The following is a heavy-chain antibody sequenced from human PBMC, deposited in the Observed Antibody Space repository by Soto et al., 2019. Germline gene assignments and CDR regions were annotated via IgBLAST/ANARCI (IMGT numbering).Heavy chain of an antibody. V-gene: IGHV4-31*03. CDR1: GGSISSGGYY. CDR2: IYYSGST. D-gene: IGHD3-22*01. Sequence: QVQLQESGPGLVKPSQTLSLTCTVSGGSISSGGYYWSWIRQHPGKGLEWIGYIYYSGSTYYNPSLMSRVTISEDTSKNQFSLKLSSVTAADTAVYYCAGSDYYDTSGYYYRVDYWGQGTLVTVSS. J-gene: IGHJ4*02. CDR3: AGSDYYDTSGYYYRVDY.